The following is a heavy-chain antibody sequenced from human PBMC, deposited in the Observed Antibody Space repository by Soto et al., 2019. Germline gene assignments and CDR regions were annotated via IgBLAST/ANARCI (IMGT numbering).Heavy chain of an antibody. CDR3: ARGHISHWSVFDY. CDR2: IYFSGSP. J-gene: IGHJ4*02. V-gene: IGHV4-59*02. CDR1: GGSVRSYY. D-gene: IGHD3-3*01. Sequence: SETLSLTCTVSGGSVRSYYWSWIRQPPGKGLEWIAFIYFSGSPNYSPSLKSRVTISLDTSKNQFSLKLSSVTAADTAVYYCARGHISHWSVFDYWGQRTRVTVSS.